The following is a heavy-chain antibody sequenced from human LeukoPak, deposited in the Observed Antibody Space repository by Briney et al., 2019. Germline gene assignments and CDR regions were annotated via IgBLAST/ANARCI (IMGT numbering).Heavy chain of an antibody. D-gene: IGHD4-17*01. CDR1: GFTFSSYA. Sequence: GGSLRLSCAASGFTFSSYAVTWVRQAPGKGLEWVSVIYSGGSTYYADSVKGRFTISRDNSKNTLYLQMNSLRAEDTAVYYCARGLMTTVDYWGQGTLVTVSS. CDR2: IYSGGST. V-gene: IGHV3-53*01. CDR3: ARGLMTTVDY. J-gene: IGHJ4*02.